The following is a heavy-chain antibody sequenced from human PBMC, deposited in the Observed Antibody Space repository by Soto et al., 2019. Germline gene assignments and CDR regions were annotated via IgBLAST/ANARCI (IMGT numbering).Heavy chain of an antibody. J-gene: IGHJ6*01. CDR3: AKDRGSSWYYQYGFDV. D-gene: IGHD2-2*01. CDR2: ISWNSNSI. V-gene: IGHV3-9*01. Sequence: SLRLSCAASGFTFDDYAMHWVRQAPGKGLEWTSGISWNSNSIGYADSVKGRFTTSRDNAKNFLYLQMNSLRAEDTAFYYCAKDRGSSWYYQYGFDVWGQGTSVTVSS. CDR1: GFTFDDYA.